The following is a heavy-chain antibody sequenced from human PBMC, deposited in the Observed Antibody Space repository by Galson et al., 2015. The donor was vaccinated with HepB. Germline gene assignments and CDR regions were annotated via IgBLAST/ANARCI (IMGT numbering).Heavy chain of an antibody. V-gene: IGHV3-23*01. CDR1: GFTFSNYD. D-gene: IGHD1-26*01. J-gene: IGHJ4*02. CDR2: ITNDGGNT. Sequence: SLRLSCEASGFTFSNYDMTWVRQAPGKGLEWVSTITNDGGNTYYADAVKGRFTISRDTSKNTLYLQMNSLRAEDTAVYFCAKGLSQGWAYFDYWGQGTLVTVSS. CDR3: AKGLSQGWAYFDY.